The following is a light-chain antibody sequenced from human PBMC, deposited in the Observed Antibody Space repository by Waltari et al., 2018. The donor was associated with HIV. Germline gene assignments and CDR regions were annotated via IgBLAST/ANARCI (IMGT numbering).Light chain of an antibody. CDR1: ESSRSN. V-gene: IGKV3-15*01. CDR3: QQYHKWPLT. Sequence: EIVMTQSPATLSVSPGERATLACRASESSRSNLAWYQKKRGQAPSLLIYGASTRATGIPARFSGSGSGTEFTLTISSLQSEDFAVYYCQQYHKWPLTFGGGTKVEI. J-gene: IGKJ4*01. CDR2: GAS.